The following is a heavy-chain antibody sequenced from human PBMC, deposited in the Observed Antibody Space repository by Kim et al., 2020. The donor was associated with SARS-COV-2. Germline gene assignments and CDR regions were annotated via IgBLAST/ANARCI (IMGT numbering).Heavy chain of an antibody. Sequence: SETLSLTCTVSGGSISSSGYYWGWIRQPPGKGLEWIGSIYYSGSTYYNPSLKSRVTISVDTSKNQFSLKLSSVTAADTAVYYCARHGIFRPGIQDNWFDSWGEGTLGTGSS. D-gene: IGHD3-9*01. CDR1: GGSISSSGYY. J-gene: IGHJ5*01. V-gene: IGHV4-39*01. CDR3: ARHGIFRPGIQDNWFDS. CDR2: IYYSGST.